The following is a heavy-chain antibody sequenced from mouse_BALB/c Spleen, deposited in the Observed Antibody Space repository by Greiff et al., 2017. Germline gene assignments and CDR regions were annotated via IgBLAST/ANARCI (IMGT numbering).Heavy chain of an antibody. J-gene: IGHJ3*01. CDR2: ISSGGSYT. Sequence: EVQRVESGGGLVKPGGSLKLSCAASGFTFSSYAMSWVRQSPEKRLEWVAEISSGGSYTYYPDTVTGRFTISRDNAKNTLYLEMSSLRSEDTAMYYCAREGLRSWFAYWGQGTLVTVSA. V-gene: IGHV5-9-4*01. CDR3: AREGLRSWFAY. CDR1: GFTFSSYA. D-gene: IGHD1-1*01.